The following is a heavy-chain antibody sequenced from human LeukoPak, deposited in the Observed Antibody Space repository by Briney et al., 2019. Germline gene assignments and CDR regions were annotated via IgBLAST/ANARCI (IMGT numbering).Heavy chain of an antibody. D-gene: IGHD1-26*01. CDR1: GFTVSSNF. V-gene: IGHV3-53*01. CDR2: IYSGGNT. Sequence: GGSLRLSCAASGFTVSSNFMSWVRQAPGKGLEWVSVIYSGGNTYYADSVKGRFTISRDNSKNTLYLQMNSLRAEDTAVYYCARDKIVGPTTLDYWGQGTLVTVSS. CDR3: ARDKIVGPTTLDY. J-gene: IGHJ4*02.